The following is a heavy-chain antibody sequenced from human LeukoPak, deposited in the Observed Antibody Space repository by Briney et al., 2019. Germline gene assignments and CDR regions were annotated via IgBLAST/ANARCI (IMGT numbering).Heavy chain of an antibody. V-gene: IGHV1-8*03. Sequence: ASVKVSCKASGYTFTSYGINWVRQATGQGLEWMGWMNPNSGNTGYAQKFQGRVTITRNTSISTAYMELSSLRSEDTAVYYCARGGGIAARLDWFDPWGQGTLVTVSS. CDR3: ARGGGIAARLDWFDP. CDR1: GYTFTSYG. CDR2: MNPNSGNT. D-gene: IGHD6-6*01. J-gene: IGHJ5*02.